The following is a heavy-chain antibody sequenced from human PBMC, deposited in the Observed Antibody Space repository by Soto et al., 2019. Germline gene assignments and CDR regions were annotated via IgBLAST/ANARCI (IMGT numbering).Heavy chain of an antibody. V-gene: IGHV4-59*08. J-gene: IGHJ4*02. CDR2: TYYRGSS. Sequence: SETLSLTCTVSGGSISSYYWSWIRQPPGKGLEWIGTTYYRGSSNYNPSLKGRVAVPLDTSKNQISLKLSSVTAADTAVYYCARRGDSYAVFDYWGPGTLVTVSS. CDR3: ARRGDSYAVFDY. CDR1: GGSISSYY. D-gene: IGHD5-18*01.